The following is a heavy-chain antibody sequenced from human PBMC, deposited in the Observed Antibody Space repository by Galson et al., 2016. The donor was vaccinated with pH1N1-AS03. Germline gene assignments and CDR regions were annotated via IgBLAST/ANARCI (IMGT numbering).Heavy chain of an antibody. Sequence: SLRLSCAASGFSVDDYGMSWVRQGPGKGLEWVAGINWNGDSLGYADSVKGRFTISKDNAKNYLYLHMNSLRVEDTALYHCARDPYDTSGYYCPPWGQGTLVTVSS. J-gene: IGHJ5*02. V-gene: IGHV3-20*01. D-gene: IGHD3-22*01. CDR3: ARDPYDTSGYYCPP. CDR1: GFSVDDYG. CDR2: INWNGDSL.